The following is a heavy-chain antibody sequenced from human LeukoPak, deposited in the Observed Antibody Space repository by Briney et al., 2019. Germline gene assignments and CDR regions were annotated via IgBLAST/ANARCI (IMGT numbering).Heavy chain of an antibody. CDR3: IPPAAGLRRTISTEYFQH. D-gene: IGHD6-13*01. CDR1: GLTFSSYE. J-gene: IGHJ1*01. Sequence: GGSLRLSCAAAGLTFSSYEMHWVRQAPGKGLEWVSYISGSGETIYYADSVKGRFTISRDNANKSLYLRMSSLRVEDTAIYYCIPPAAGLRRTISTEYFQHWGQGALVTVSS. V-gene: IGHV3-48*03. CDR2: ISGSGETI.